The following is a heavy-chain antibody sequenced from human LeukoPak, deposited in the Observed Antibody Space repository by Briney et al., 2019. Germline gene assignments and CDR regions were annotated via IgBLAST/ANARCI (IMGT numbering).Heavy chain of an antibody. CDR1: GGTFSSYA. V-gene: IGHV1-69*13. Sequence: SVKVSCKASGGTFSSYAISWVRQAPGQGLEWMGGIIPIFGTANYAQRFQGRVTITADESTSTAYMELSSLRSEDTAVYYCASLPAYYYYGMDVWGQGTTVTVSS. CDR3: ASLPAYYYYGMDV. CDR2: IIPIFGTA. J-gene: IGHJ6*02.